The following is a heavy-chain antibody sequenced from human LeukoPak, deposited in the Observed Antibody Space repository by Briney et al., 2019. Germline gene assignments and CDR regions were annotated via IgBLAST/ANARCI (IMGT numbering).Heavy chain of an antibody. CDR3: ARERDGRFFDY. D-gene: IGHD5-24*01. CDR1: GLTFRSYW. Sequence: GGSLRLSCAVSGLTFRSYWMSWVRQAPGKELEWVANINQDGSEKYFVDSVKGRFTISRDNAKNSLHLQMNTLRGEDTAVYYCARERDGRFFDYWGQGTLVTVSS. V-gene: IGHV3-7*01. J-gene: IGHJ4*02. CDR2: INQDGSEK.